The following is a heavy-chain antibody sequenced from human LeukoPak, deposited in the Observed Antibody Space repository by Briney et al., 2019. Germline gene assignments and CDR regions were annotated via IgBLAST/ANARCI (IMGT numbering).Heavy chain of an antibody. CDR2: ISAYNGNT. Sequence: ASVEVSCKASGYTFTSYGISWVRQAPGQGLEWMGWISAYNGNTNYAQKLQGRVTMTTDTSTSTAYMELRSLRSDDTAVYYCARIPSVVPAAIPIDYWGQGTLVTVSS. J-gene: IGHJ4*02. CDR1: GYTFTSYG. CDR3: ARIPSVVPAAIPIDY. D-gene: IGHD2-2*02. V-gene: IGHV1-18*01.